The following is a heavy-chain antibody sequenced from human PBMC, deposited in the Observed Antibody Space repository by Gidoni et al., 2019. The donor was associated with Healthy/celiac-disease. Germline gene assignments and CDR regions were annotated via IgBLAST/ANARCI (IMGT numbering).Heavy chain of an antibody. D-gene: IGHD3-3*01. J-gene: IGHJ6*03. Sequence: EVQLLESGGGLGQPGGSLRLSCSASGFTFSRYAMSWDRQAPGKGLEGGAAISGSGGSTYDADSVKGRFTISRDNSKNTMYLKMNSLRAEVTAVYYCANYDFWRPSHYYYYMDVWGKGTTVTVSS. V-gene: IGHV3-23*01. CDR3: ANYDFWRPSHYYYYMDV. CDR1: GFTFSRYA. CDR2: ISGSGGST.